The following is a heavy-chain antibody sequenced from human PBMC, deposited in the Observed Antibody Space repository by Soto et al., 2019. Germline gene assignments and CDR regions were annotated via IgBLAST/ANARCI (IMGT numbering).Heavy chain of an antibody. CDR1: GFTFSSYS. D-gene: IGHD3-16*01. CDR2: ISSSSSYI. Sequence: GGSLRLSCAASGFTFSSYSMNWVRQAPGKGLEWVSSISSSSSYIYYADSVKGRFTISRDNAKNSLYLQMNSLRAEDTAVYYCARVMTGALGAFDIWGQGTMVTVSS. V-gene: IGHV3-21*01. CDR3: ARVMTGALGAFDI. J-gene: IGHJ3*02.